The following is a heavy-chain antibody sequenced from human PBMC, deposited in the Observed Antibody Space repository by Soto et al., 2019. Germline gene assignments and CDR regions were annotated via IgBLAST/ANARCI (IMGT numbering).Heavy chain of an antibody. V-gene: IGHV1-18*01. CDR1: GYTFTSYG. Sequence: ASVKVSCKASGYTFTSYGISWVRQAPGQGLEWMGWISAYNGNTNYAQKLQGRVTMTTDTSTSTAYMELRNLRSDDTAVYYCARDQGFYDSSGYYVRQPYYFDYWGQGTLVTVSS. CDR2: ISAYNGNT. CDR3: ARDQGFYDSSGYYVRQPYYFDY. D-gene: IGHD3-22*01. J-gene: IGHJ4*02.